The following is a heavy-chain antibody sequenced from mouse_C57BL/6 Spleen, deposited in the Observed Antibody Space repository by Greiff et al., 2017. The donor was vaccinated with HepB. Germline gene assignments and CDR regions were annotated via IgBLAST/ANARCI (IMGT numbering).Heavy chain of an antibody. D-gene: IGHD1-1*01. Sequence: QVQLKESGAELVKPGASVKMSCKASGYTFTSYWITWVKQRPGQGLEWIGDIYPGSGSTNYNEKFKSKATLTVDTSSSTAYMQLSSLTSEDSAVYYCARCRLYYGSSYDYAMDYWGQGTSVTVSS. CDR1: GYTFTSYW. CDR3: ARCRLYYGSSYDYAMDY. V-gene: IGHV1-55*01. J-gene: IGHJ4*01. CDR2: IYPGSGST.